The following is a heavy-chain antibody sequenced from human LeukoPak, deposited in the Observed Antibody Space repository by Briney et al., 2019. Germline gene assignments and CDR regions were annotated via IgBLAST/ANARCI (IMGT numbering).Heavy chain of an antibody. V-gene: IGHV3-7*01. CDR3: TRDESPSDSSGYYDAFDI. Sequence: GGSLRLSCAASGFNFNRDWMIWVRQAPGKGLEWVANIKQDGSLKYYVDSVKGRFTISRDNAKNSLYLQMNSLRAEDTAVYYCTRDESPSDSSGYYDAFDIWGQGTMVTVPS. J-gene: IGHJ3*02. CDR1: GFNFNRDW. CDR2: IKQDGSLK. D-gene: IGHD3-22*01.